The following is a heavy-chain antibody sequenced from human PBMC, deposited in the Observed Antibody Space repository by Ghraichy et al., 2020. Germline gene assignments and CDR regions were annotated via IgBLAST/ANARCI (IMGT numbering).Heavy chain of an antibody. CDR1: GFTFSNYW. J-gene: IGHJ6*02. CDR2: IKEVGSEK. Sequence: SCAASGFTFSNYWMTWVRQAPGKGLEWVANIKEVGSEKLYVDSVRGRFTTTRDNAKKLLYLQMNSLRGEGTVVYYGLRPRVPSYNEMDVWGQGTAVTVSS. V-gene: IGHV3-7*01. D-gene: IGHD1-14*01. CDR3: LRPRVPSYNEMDV.